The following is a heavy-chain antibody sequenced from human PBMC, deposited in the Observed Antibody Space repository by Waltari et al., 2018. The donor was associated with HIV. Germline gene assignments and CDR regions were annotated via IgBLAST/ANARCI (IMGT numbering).Heavy chain of an antibody. CDR3: VRTRLGGDGMDV. J-gene: IGHJ6*04. D-gene: IGHD6-6*01. V-gene: IGHV3-33*01. CDR1: GFSFTTYG. CDR2: IWYDGSKK. Sequence: QVQLVESGGGVVQRVRSLRLSCAAPGFSFTTYGLAWVRQAPGKGMEWVAVIWYDGSKKYYADSEKGLFTISRDNSKDTLYLQINSLRVEDTAVYFCVRTRLGGDGMDVWGKGTTVTVSP.